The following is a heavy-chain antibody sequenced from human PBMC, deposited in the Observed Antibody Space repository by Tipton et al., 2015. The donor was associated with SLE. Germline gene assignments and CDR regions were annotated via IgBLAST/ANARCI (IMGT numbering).Heavy chain of an antibody. V-gene: IGHV3-49*04. CDR2: IRSKYYGGTP. CDR3: AGELLGYYGMDV. D-gene: IGHD1-26*01. J-gene: IGHJ6*02. CDR1: GFTFGDYT. Sequence: SLRLSCTASGFTFGDYTMSWVRQAPGKGLEWVGFIRSKYYGGTPEYVASVKRRFIISRDDSKSVAYLQMTSLRTEDTAVYYCAGELLGYYGMDVWGQGTTVTVSS.